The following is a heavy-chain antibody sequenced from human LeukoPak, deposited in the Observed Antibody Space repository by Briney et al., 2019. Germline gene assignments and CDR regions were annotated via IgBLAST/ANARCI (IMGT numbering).Heavy chain of an antibody. J-gene: IGHJ4*02. CDR1: GGSISSYY. CDR3: ARAGRDGYNRY. CDR2: INHSGST. Sequence: SETLSLTCTVSGGSISSYYWSWIRQPPGKGLEWIGEINHSGSTNYNPSLKSRVTISVDTSKNQFSLKLSSVTAADTAVYYCARAGRDGYNRYWGQGTLVTVSS. V-gene: IGHV4-34*01. D-gene: IGHD5-24*01.